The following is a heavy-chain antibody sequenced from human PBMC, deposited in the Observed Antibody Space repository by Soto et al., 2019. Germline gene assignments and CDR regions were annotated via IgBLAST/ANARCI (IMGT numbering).Heavy chain of an antibody. J-gene: IGHJ5*02. CDR1: GFTFSNAW. CDR3: ACSSRGYFNWFDP. Sequence: GGSLRLSCAAAGFTFSNAWTSCVLQAPWKGLGWVGRIKSKTDGGTTGYAAPVKGRFTISRDDSKNTLYLQMNSLKTEDTAVYYCACSSRGYFNWFDPWGQGTLVTVSS. V-gene: IGHV3-15*01. D-gene: IGHD2-2*01. CDR2: IKSKTDGGTT.